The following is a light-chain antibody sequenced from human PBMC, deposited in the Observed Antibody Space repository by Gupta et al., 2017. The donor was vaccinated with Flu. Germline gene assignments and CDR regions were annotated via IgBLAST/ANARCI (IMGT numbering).Light chain of an antibody. CDR3: QQYNNWPLYT. CDR1: QSVSSN. Sequence: EIVMTQLPATLSVSQGERATLSCRASQSVSSNLAWYQQKPGQAPRLLIYGASTRATGIPARFSGSGSGTEFTLTISSLQSEDFAVYYCQQYNNWPLYTFGQGTKLEIK. CDR2: GAS. V-gene: IGKV3-15*01. J-gene: IGKJ2*01.